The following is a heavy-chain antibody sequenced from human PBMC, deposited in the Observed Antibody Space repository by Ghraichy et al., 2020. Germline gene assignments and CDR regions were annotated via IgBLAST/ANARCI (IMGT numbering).Heavy chain of an antibody. Sequence: QTRSLTCAVYGGSFSGYYWSWIRQPPGKGLEWIGEINHSGSTNYNPSLKSRVTISVDTSKNQFSLKLSSVTAADTAVYYCARQWFNSYYYYYGMDVWGQGTTVTVSS. CDR1: GGSFSGYY. J-gene: IGHJ6*02. D-gene: IGHD3-22*01. CDR3: ARQWFNSYYYYYGMDV. CDR2: INHSGST. V-gene: IGHV4-34*01.